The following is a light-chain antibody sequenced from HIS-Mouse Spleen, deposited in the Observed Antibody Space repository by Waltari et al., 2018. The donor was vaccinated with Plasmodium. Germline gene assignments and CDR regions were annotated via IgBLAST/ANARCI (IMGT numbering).Light chain of an antibody. CDR2: AAS. Sequence: DIQLTQSPSFLSASVGDRVTITCRASQGISSYLAWYQQKPGKAPKLLSYAASTLQSGVPSRFSGSGSGTEFTLTISSLQPEDFATYYCQQFNSYPLTFGGGTKVEIK. CDR3: QQFNSYPLT. V-gene: IGKV1-9*01. CDR1: QGISSY. J-gene: IGKJ4*01.